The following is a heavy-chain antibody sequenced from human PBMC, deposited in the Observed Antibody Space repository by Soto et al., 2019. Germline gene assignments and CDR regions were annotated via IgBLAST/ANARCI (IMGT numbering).Heavy chain of an antibody. D-gene: IGHD2-2*01. Sequence: GASVKVSCKASGGTISSYTISWVRQAPGQGLEWMGRIIPILGIANYAQKFQGRVTITADKSTSTAYMELSSLRSEDTAVYYCARYSPAAPRKYYYYYMDVWGKGTTVTVSS. CDR2: IIPILGIA. CDR3: ARYSPAAPRKYYYYYMDV. J-gene: IGHJ6*03. CDR1: GGTISSYT. V-gene: IGHV1-69*02.